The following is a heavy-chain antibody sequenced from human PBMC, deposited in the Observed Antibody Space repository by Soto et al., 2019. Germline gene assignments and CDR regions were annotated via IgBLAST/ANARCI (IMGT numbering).Heavy chain of an antibody. CDR1: GGSISSGGYY. D-gene: IGHD4-17*01. V-gene: IGHV4-31*03. CDR2: IYYSGST. J-gene: IGHJ6*02. CDR3: ARDTVTTRPHYYYYGMDV. Sequence: QVQLQESGPGLVKPSQTLSLTCTVSGGSISSGGYYWSWIRQHPGKGLEWIGYIYYSGSTYYNPXXKSRVTISVDXXKXQXXLQLSSVTAADTAVYYCARDTVTTRPHYYYYGMDVWGQGTTVTVSS.